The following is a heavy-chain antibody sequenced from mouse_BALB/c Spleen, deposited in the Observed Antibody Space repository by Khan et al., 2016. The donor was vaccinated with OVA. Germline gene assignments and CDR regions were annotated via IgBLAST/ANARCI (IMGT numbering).Heavy chain of an antibody. V-gene: IGHV2-6-5*01. CDR3: AKDDWSNYYTLDY. J-gene: IGHJ4*01. CDR2: IWGGGTT. CDR1: GFSLSDYG. D-gene: IGHD2-4*01. Sequence: QVQLKESGPGLVAPSQNLSITCTVSGFSLSDYGVSWIRQPPGKGLEWLGVIWGGGTTYYNSALKSRLTTSNDNSKTHVFLKMSSLQKYDTAMFDCAKDDWSNYYTLDYCGQGTSGTVSS.